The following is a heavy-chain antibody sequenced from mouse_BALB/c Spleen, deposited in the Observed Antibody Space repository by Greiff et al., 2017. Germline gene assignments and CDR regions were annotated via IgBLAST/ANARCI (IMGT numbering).Heavy chain of an antibody. Sequence: EVHLVESGGGLVQPGGSRKLSCAASGFTFSSFGMHWVRQAPEKGLEWVAYISSGSSTIYYADTVKGRFTISRDNPKNTLFLQMTSLRSEDTAMYYCARYYGYDDVWFAYWGQGTLVTVSA. CDR3: ARYYGYDDVWFAY. CDR2: ISSGSSTI. V-gene: IGHV5-17*02. CDR1: GFTFSSFG. J-gene: IGHJ3*01. D-gene: IGHD2-2*01.